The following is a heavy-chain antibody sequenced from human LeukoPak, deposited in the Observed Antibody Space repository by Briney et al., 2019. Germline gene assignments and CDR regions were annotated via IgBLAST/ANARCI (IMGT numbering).Heavy chain of an antibody. CDR3: ARSGSSGSSSWYYFDY. Sequence: SVKVSCKASGGTFSSYAISWVRQAPGQGLEWMGGIIPIFGTANYAQKFQGRVTITADESTSTAYMELSSLRSEDAAVYYCARSGSSGSSSWYYFDYWGQGTLVTVSS. CDR2: IIPIFGTA. V-gene: IGHV1-69*01. D-gene: IGHD6-13*01. J-gene: IGHJ4*02. CDR1: GGTFSSYA.